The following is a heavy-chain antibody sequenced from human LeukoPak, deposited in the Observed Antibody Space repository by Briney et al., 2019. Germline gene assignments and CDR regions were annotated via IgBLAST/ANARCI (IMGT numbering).Heavy chain of an antibody. J-gene: IGHJ3*02. V-gene: IGHV3-23*01. D-gene: IGHD1-1*01. CDR3: AKSLLTTATGTGRAFDI. CDR2: ISAGADVI. CDR1: GLSVSSNF. Sequence: PGGSLRLSCAATGLSVSSNFMSWVRQAPGKRLEWVSGISAGADVIFYADPVKGRFTISRDNSKNTLYLQMNSLRAEDSAEYYCAKSLLTTATGTGRAFDIWGQGTMVTVSA.